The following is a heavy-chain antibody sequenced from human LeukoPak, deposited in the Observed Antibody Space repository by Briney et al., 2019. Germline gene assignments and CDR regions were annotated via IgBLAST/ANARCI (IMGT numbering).Heavy chain of an antibody. CDR3: ASMLRQYYDFWSGHSYYNGMDV. Sequence: ASVKVSCKASGYTFTSYDINWVRQATGQGLEGMGWMNPNSGNTGYAQKFQGRVTMTRNTSISTAYMELSSLRSEDTAVYYCASMLRQYYDFWSGHSYYNGMDVWGQGTTVTVSS. J-gene: IGHJ6*02. D-gene: IGHD3-3*01. CDR1: GYTFTSYD. V-gene: IGHV1-8*01. CDR2: MNPNSGNT.